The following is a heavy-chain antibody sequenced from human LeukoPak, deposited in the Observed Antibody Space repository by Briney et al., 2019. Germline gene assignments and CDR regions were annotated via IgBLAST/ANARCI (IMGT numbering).Heavy chain of an antibody. V-gene: IGHV1-69*06. CDR2: IIPIFGTA. D-gene: IGHD3-10*01. CDR3: ARGLHASMVRGVPRRQAVDY. J-gene: IGHJ4*02. CDR1: GYSFTSYG. Sequence: ASVKVSCKASGYSFTSYGISWVRQAPGQGLEWMGGIIPIFGTANYAQKFQGRVTITADKSTSTAYMELSSLRSEDTAVYYCARGLHASMVRGVPRRQAVDYWGQGTLVTVSS.